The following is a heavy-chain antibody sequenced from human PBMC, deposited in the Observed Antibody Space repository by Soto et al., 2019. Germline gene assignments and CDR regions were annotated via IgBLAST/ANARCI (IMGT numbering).Heavy chain of an antibody. CDR1: GFTFSDYT. CDR3: ARRVEGYFDY. V-gene: IGHV3-23*03. CDR2: ILDDFNT. Sequence: EVQLLESGGGLVQPGESLTLSCAASGFTFSDYTMTWVRQAPGKVLECISVILDDFNTYYVASVRGRFTISRDNSKNTLYLEMNSLRAEDTAFYYCARRVEGYFDYWGQGALVTVSS. J-gene: IGHJ4*02.